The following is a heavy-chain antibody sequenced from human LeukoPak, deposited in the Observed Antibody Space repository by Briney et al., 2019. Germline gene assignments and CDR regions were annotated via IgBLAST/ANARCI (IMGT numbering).Heavy chain of an antibody. CDR3: AKFVRGRSVVVAAYDAFDI. CDR1: GFTFSSYA. V-gene: IGHV3-23*01. CDR2: ISGSGVST. J-gene: IGHJ3*02. Sequence: GGSLRLSCAASGFTFSSYAMSWVRQAPGKGLEWVSAISGSGVSTYYADSVKGRFTISRDNSKNTLYLQMNSLRAEDTAVYYCAKFVRGRSVVVAAYDAFDIWGQGTMVTVSS. D-gene: IGHD2-15*01.